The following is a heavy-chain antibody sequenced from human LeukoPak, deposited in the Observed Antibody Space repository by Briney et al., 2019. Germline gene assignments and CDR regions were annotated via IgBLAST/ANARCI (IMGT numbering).Heavy chain of an antibody. CDR3: ARDLRSNWFDP. Sequence: PSETLSLTCTVSGGSISSDGYYWGWIRQHPGKGLEWIGYIYYSGSTHYNPSLKSRVTISVDTSKNQFSLKLSSVTAADTAVYYCARDLRSNWFDPWGQGTLVTVSS. CDR2: IYYSGST. CDR1: GGSISSDGYY. V-gene: IGHV4-31*03. J-gene: IGHJ5*02.